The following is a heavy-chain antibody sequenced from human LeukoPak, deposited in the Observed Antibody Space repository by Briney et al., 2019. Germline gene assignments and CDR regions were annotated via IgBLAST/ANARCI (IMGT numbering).Heavy chain of an antibody. Sequence: GGSLRLSRTASGFTFGDYAMSWFRQAPGKGLEWVGFIRSKAYGGTTEYAASVKGRFTISRDDSKSIAYLQMNSLKTEDTAVYYCAHAAYYWNPGSAWGQGTLVTVSS. CDR3: AHAAYYWNPGSA. CDR2: IRSKAYGGTT. V-gene: IGHV3-49*03. J-gene: IGHJ5*02. D-gene: IGHD1-20*01. CDR1: GFTFGDYA.